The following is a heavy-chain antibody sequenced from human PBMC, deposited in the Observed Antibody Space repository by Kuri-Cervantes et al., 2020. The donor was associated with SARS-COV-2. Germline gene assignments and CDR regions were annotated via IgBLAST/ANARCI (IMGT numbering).Heavy chain of an antibody. V-gene: IGHV4-4*02. CDR2: IYHSGST. Sequence: GSLRLSCAVSGGSISSSNWWSWVRQPPGKGLEWIGEIYHSGSTNYNPSLKSRVTISVDKSKNQFSLKLSSVTAADTAVYYCARENYDILTGYQVFDYWGQGTLVTVSS. J-gene: IGHJ4*02. CDR3: ARENYDILTGYQVFDY. D-gene: IGHD3-9*01. CDR1: GGSISSSNW.